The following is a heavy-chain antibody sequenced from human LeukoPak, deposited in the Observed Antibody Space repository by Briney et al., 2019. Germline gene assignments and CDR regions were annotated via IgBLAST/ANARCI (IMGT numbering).Heavy chain of an antibody. CDR1: GGSISNYY. Sequence: SETLSLTCTVSGGSISNYYWSWIRQPQGKELEWIGYIHTSGTTNSNPSLKSRVTMSVDTSKNQFSLSLSSVTAADTAVYYCAKRHSSTWPYYFDYWGQGTLVTVSS. V-gene: IGHV4-4*09. D-gene: IGHD6-13*01. CDR3: AKRHSSTWPYYFDY. CDR2: IHTSGTT. J-gene: IGHJ4*02.